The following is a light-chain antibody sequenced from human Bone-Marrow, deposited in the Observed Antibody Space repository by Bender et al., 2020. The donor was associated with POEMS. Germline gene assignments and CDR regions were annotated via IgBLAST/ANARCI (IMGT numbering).Light chain of an antibody. Sequence: QSVLTQPPSASGTPGQRVTISCSGGSSNIGAHAVNWYQHLPGTAPKLLIYSSHRRPSEVPDRFSGSRSVTSASLANSGLQSEDGGDYYRSGWEDSLNGWVFGGGTKLTVL. J-gene: IGLJ3*02. V-gene: IGLV1-44*01. CDR1: SSNIGAHA. CDR3: SGWEDSLNGWV. CDR2: SSH.